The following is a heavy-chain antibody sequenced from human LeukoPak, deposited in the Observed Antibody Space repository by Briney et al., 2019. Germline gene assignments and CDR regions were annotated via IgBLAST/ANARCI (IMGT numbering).Heavy chain of an antibody. CDR3: TRSVRNGHIDY. Sequence: ASVKVSCKTSGYTFTNYDINWVRQASGQGLEWMGWMNPNSGNTGYAQTFQGRVTMTRGTSISTAYMELSSLRFEDTAVYYCTRSVRNGHIDYWGQGTLVTVSS. J-gene: IGHJ4*02. CDR1: GYTFTNYD. D-gene: IGHD2-21*01. CDR2: MNPNSGNT. V-gene: IGHV1-8*01.